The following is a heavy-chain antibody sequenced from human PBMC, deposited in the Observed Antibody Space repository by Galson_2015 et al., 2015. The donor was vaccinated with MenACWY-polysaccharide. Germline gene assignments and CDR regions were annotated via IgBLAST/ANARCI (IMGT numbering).Heavy chain of an antibody. J-gene: IGHJ4*02. V-gene: IGHV1-2*06. Sequence: SVKVSCKASGYTFTGYYMHWVRQAPGQGLEWMGRINPNSGGTNYAQKFQGRVTMTRDTSISTAYMELSRLRSDDTAVYYCARSLSPFGREWLLYFDYWGQGTLVTVSS. CDR2: INPNSGGT. D-gene: IGHD3-3*01. CDR3: ARSLSPFGREWLLYFDY. CDR1: GYTFTGYY.